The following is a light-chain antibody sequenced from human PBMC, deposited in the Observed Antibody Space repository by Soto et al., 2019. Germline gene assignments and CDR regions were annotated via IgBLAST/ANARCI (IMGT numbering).Light chain of an antibody. CDR1: TSNIGNNH. Sequence: VLTQPPSVSAAPGQKVTISCSGTTSNIGNNHVSWYQQLPGTAPKLLIYDNNKRPSGIPDRFSGSKSGTSATLGITGLQTGDEADYYCAKWDGKVFGGGTKVTVL. J-gene: IGLJ1*01. CDR2: DNN. V-gene: IGLV1-51*01. CDR3: AKWDGKV.